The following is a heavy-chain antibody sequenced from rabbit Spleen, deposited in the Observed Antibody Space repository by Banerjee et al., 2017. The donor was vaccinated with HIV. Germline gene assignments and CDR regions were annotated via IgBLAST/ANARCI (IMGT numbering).Heavy chain of an antibody. J-gene: IGHJ4*01. CDR1: GIDFSSNA. CDR3: ARKGSLLNSAYYDL. D-gene: IGHD1-1*01. V-gene: IGHV1S40*01. Sequence: QSLEESGGDLVKPGASLTLTCAASGIDFSSNAMCWVRQAPGKGLEWIACIYAGSSGSTYYASWAKGRFTISKTSSTTVTLQMTSLTAADTATYFCARKGSLLNSAYYDLWGPGTLVTVS. CDR2: IYAGSSGST.